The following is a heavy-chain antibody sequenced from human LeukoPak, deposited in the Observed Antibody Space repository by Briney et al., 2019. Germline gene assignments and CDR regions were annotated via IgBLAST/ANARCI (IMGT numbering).Heavy chain of an antibody. J-gene: IGHJ4*02. CDR1: GYTLTELS. CDR3: ARWGRIDY. V-gene: IGHV1-24*01. CDR2: FDPEDGET. D-gene: IGHD1-26*01. Sequence: GASVKVSCKVSGYTLTELSMHWVRQAPGKGLEWMGGFDPEDGETIYAQKFQGRVTMTRNTSISTAYMELSSLRSEDTAVYYCARWGRIDYWGQGTLVTVSS.